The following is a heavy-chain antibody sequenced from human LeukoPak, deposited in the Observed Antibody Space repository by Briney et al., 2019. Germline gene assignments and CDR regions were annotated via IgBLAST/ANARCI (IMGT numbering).Heavy chain of an antibody. D-gene: IGHD1-26*01. J-gene: IGHJ4*02. CDR3: ARDSRRGWELLAGTDY. CDR2: ISTSSSYI. CDR1: GFTFSSYN. V-gene: IGHV3-21*01. Sequence: GSLRLSCAASGFTFSSYNMNWVRQAPGKGLEWVSSISTSSSYIYYADSVKGRFTISRDNARNSLYLQMNSLRAEDTAVCYCARDSRRGWELLAGTDYWGQGTLVTVSS.